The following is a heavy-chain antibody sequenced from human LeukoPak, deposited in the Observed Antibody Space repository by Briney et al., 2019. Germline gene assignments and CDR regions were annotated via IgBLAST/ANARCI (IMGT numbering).Heavy chain of an antibody. J-gene: IGHJ4*02. Sequence: ASVKVSCKASGYTFSNYGITWLRQAPGQGLEWMGWISADNGYTKYAQKLQGSVTMTTDASTSTAYMELRGLRSDDTAVYYCARVDWYSSGWELTPYWGQGTLVTVSS. D-gene: IGHD6-19*01. CDR2: ISADNGYT. V-gene: IGHV1-18*01. CDR3: ARVDWYSSGWELTPY. CDR1: GYTFSNYG.